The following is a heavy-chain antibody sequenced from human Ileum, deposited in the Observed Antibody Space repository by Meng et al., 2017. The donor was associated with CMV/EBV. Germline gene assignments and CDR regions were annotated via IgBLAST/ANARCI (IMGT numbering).Heavy chain of an antibody. Sequence: ASEFTFSVYWIHWVRQAPGKGLELVSRISNNGSTTTYADSVKGRFTVSRDNAKDTLYLQVNSLRAEDTAVYYCARGGVISAASSDSWGQGTLVTVSS. V-gene: IGHV3-74*01. CDR2: ISNNGSTT. CDR3: ARGGVISAASSDS. J-gene: IGHJ5*01. CDR1: EFTFSVYW. D-gene: IGHD3-10*01.